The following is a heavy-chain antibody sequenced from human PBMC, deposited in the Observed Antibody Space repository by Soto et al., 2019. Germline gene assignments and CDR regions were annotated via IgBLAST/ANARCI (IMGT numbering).Heavy chain of an antibody. Sequence: QVQLVQSGAEVKKPGSSVKVSCKASGGTFSSYTISWVRQAPGQGLEWMGRIIPILGIANYAQKFQGRVTHPADKSTSTAYMELSSLRSEDTPVYYCPRGEAGAGRGTMLDYWGQGTLVTVSS. CDR3: PRGEAGAGRGTMLDY. D-gene: IGHD6-19*01. CDR1: GGTFSSYT. V-gene: IGHV1-69*02. CDR2: IIPILGIA. J-gene: IGHJ4*02.